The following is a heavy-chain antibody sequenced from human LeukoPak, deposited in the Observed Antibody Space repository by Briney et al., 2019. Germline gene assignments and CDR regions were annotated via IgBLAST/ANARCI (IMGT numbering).Heavy chain of an antibody. D-gene: IGHD6-19*01. J-gene: IGHJ4*02. CDR2: IKQDGSEK. CDR1: GFTSSSYW. V-gene: IGHV3-7*01. CDR3: ARDRGSSGWYEFDY. Sequence: GSLRLSCAASGFTSSSYWMSWVRQAPGKGLEWVANIKQDGSEKYYVDSVKGRFTISRDNAKNSLYLQMNSLRAEDTAVYYCARDRGSSGWYEFDYWGQGTLVTVSS.